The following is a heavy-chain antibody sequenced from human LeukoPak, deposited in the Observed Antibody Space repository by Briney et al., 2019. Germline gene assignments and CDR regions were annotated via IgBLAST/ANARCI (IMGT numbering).Heavy chain of an antibody. CDR1: GFTFSSYG. V-gene: IGHV3-30*02. J-gene: IGHJ4*02. CDR3: VKGQEVVYAHMFDY. Sequence: QAGGSLRLSCAASGFTFSSYGMHWVRQAPGRGLEWVAVIWYDGSNKYYADSVKGRFTISRDNSNNALYLQMSSLRPEDTAVYYCVKGQEVVYAHMFDYWGQGTLVTVSS. D-gene: IGHD2-8*02. CDR2: IWYDGSNK.